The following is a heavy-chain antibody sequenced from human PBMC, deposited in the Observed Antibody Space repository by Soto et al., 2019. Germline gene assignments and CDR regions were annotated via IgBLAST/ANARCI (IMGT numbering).Heavy chain of an antibody. D-gene: IGHD2-2*01. CDR1: GFAFNNYG. V-gene: IGHV3-21*01. Sequence: GGSLRLSCTVSGFAFNNYGINWVRQAPGQGLEWVSSISRSDYTYYSDSVKGRFTISRDNAKNSVSLQMNTLRVEDTAVYYCAREDSIIIPAVSDFWGQGTLVTVSS. CDR3: AREDSIIIPAVSDF. J-gene: IGHJ4*02. CDR2: ISRSDYT.